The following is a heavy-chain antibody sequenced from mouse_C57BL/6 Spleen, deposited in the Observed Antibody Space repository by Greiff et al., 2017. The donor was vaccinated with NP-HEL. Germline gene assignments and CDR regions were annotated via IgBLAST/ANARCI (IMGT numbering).Heavy chain of an antibody. CDR1: GYTFTDYY. CDR2: INPNNGGT. V-gene: IGHV1-26*01. J-gene: IGHJ3*01. Sequence: EVQLQQSGPELVKPGASVKISCKASGYTFTDYYMNWVKQSPGKSLEWIGDINPNNGGTSYNQKFKGKATLTVDKSSSTAYMELRSLTSEDSAVYYCARGEVWFAYWGQGTLVTVSA. CDR3: ARGEVWFAY.